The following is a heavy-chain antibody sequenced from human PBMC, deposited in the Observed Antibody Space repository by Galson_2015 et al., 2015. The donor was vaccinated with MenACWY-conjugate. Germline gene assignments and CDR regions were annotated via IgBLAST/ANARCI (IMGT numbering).Heavy chain of an antibody. V-gene: IGHV3-74*01. CDR1: GFTFSNYW. Sequence: SLRLSCAASGFTFSNYWMYWVRHAPGKGLVWVSFVKSDGSTTLYADSVKGRFTISRDNVKNTLYLQMNCLRVEDTAVYYCARDGGWGSTDYWGQGAQVTVSS. J-gene: IGHJ4*02. CDR3: ARDGGWGSTDY. D-gene: IGHD7-27*01. CDR2: VKSDGSTT.